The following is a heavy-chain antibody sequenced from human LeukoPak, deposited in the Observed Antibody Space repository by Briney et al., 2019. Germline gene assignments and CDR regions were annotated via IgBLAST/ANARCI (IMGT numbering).Heavy chain of an antibody. Sequence: ASVKVSCKASGYTFTSYGIRWVRQAPGQGLEWMGWISAYNGNTNYAQKLQGRVTMTTDTSTSTAYMELRSLRSDDTAVYYCARHGYGDYGGYYYGMDVWGQGTTVTVSS. CDR2: ISAYNGNT. D-gene: IGHD4-17*01. CDR3: ARHGYGDYGGYYYGMDV. J-gene: IGHJ6*02. V-gene: IGHV1-18*01. CDR1: GYTFTSYG.